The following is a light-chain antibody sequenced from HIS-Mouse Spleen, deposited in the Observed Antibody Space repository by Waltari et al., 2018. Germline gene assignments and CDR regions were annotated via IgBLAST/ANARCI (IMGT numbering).Light chain of an antibody. CDR1: SSDVGGYNY. J-gene: IGLJ2*01. V-gene: IGLV2-8*01. Sequence: QSALTQPPSASGSPGQSVTISCPGTSSDVGGYNYVPWYQQHPGKAPNLMIYEVSKRPSGVPDRFSGSKSGNTASLTVSGLQAEDEADYYCSSYAGSNNLVFGGGTKLTVL. CDR3: SSYAGSNNLV. CDR2: EVS.